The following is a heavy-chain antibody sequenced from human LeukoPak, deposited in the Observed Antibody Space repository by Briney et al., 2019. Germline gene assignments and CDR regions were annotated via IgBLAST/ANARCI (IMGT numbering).Heavy chain of an antibody. CDR1: GYTFTGYY. V-gene: IGHV1-2*02. CDR2: INPNSGGT. D-gene: IGHD3-3*01. CDR3: ATLAERYDFWSGRSFDY. J-gene: IGHJ4*02. Sequence: ASVKVSCKASGYTFTGYYMHWVRQAPGQGLEWMGWINPNSGGTNYAQKFQGRVTMTRDTSISTAYMELSGLRSDDTAVYYCATLAERYDFWSGRSFDYWGQGTLVTVSS.